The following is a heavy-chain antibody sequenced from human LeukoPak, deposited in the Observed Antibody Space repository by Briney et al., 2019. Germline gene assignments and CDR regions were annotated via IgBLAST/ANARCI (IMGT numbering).Heavy chain of an antibody. D-gene: IGHD6-19*01. CDR1: GYTFTGYY. V-gene: IGHV1-2*02. J-gene: IGHJ2*01. CDR3: ARDVPIAVASFWYFDL. Sequence: GASVKVSCKASGYTFTGYYMHWVRQAPGQGLEWMGWINPNSGGTNYAQKFQGRVTMTRDTSISTAYMELSRLRSDDTAVYYCARDVPIAVASFWYFDLWGRGTLVTVSS. CDR2: INPNSGGT.